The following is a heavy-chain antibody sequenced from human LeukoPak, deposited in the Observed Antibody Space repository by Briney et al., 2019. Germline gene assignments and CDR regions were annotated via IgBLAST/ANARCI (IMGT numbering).Heavy chain of an antibody. CDR1: GFTFSSYS. J-gene: IGHJ5*02. Sequence: GGSLRLSCVASGFTFSSYSMSWVRQAPGKGLEWVSSITSSSSYIYYADSVKGRFTISRDNAKNSLYLQMNSLRAEDTAVYYCAREMLAAVAAQSWGQGTLVTVSS. CDR3: AREMLAAVAAQS. V-gene: IGHV3-21*01. D-gene: IGHD6-19*01. CDR2: ITSSSSYI.